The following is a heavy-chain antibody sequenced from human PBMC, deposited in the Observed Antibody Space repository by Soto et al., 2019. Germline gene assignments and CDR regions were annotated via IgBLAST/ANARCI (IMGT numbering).Heavy chain of an antibody. CDR3: ARGDSCGY. Sequence: GGSLRLSCAASGFTFSNYNMNWVRQAPGKGLEWVSFISISSSTIYYQDSVKGRFTISRDNANNSLYLQMNSLRDEYTAVYYCARGDSCGYWGQGTLVTVSS. D-gene: IGHD2-21*01. CDR2: ISISSSTI. J-gene: IGHJ4*02. V-gene: IGHV3-48*02. CDR1: GFTFSNYN.